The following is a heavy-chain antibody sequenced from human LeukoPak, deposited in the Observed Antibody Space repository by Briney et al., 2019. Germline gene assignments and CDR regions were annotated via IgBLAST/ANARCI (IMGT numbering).Heavy chain of an antibody. D-gene: IGHD1-26*01. Sequence: PSETLSLTCTVSGGSISTYYWSWIRQPPGRGLEWIGYIYYSGSTSYNPSLKSRVTISVDTSKHQFSLKLTSVTAADTAVYYCARSSSSGSYWADYWGQGTLVTVSS. CDR2: IYYSGST. V-gene: IGHV4-59*01. CDR3: ARSSSSGSYWADY. CDR1: GGSISTYY. J-gene: IGHJ4*02.